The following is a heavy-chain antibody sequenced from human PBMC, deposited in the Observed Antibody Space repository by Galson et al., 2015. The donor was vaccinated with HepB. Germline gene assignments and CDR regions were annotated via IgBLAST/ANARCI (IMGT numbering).Heavy chain of an antibody. D-gene: IGHD3-16*01. CDR1: GYTFTSYA. V-gene: IGHV1-3*01. Sequence: SVKVSCKASGYTFTSYAMHWVRQAPGQRLEWMGWINAGNGNTKYSQKFQGRVTITRDTSASTAYMELSSLRSEDTAVYYCARELRYPLKFGGVPDAFDIWGQGTMVTVSS. J-gene: IGHJ3*02. CDR3: ARELRYPLKFGGVPDAFDI. CDR2: INAGNGNT.